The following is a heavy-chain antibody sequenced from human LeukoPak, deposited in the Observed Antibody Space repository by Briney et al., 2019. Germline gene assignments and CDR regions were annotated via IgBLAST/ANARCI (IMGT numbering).Heavy chain of an antibody. D-gene: IGHD6-19*01. V-gene: IGHV3-30*19. CDR1: GFTFSSSD. CDR3: ARGARGSGWRVFDI. Sequence: GGSLRLSCAASGFTFSSSDMHWVRQAPGKGLEWVAVISYDGSNKYYADFVKGRFTISRDNSKNTLYLQMNSLRAEDTAVYYCARGARGSGWRVFDIWGQGTMVTVSS. J-gene: IGHJ3*02. CDR2: ISYDGSNK.